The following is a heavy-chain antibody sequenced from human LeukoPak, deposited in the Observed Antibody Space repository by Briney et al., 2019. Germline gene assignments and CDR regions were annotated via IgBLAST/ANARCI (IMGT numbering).Heavy chain of an antibody. V-gene: IGHV4-61*02. D-gene: IGHD3-10*01. J-gene: IGHJ6*03. CDR3: ARDNGSGSYYSYYYMDV. CDR2: IYTSGST. Sequence: SETLSLTCTVSGGSISSSSYYWSWIRQPAGKGLEWIGRIYTSGSTNYNPSLKSRVTMSVDTSKNQFSLKLSSVTAADTAVYYCARDNGSGSYYSYYYMDVWGKGTTVTISS. CDR1: GGSISSSSYY.